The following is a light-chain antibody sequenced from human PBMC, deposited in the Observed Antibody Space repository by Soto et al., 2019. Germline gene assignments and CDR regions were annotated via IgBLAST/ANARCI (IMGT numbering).Light chain of an antibody. V-gene: IGLV1-44*01. CDR3: ASWDDSLTGLV. J-gene: IGLJ3*02. CDR1: SSNIGSNA. Sequence: QAVVTQPPSASGTPGQRVTISCSGSSSNIGSNAISWYQQLPATAPKLLIYSNNRRPSGVPDRFSGSKSGTSASLAITGLQSEDEADYYCASWDDSLTGLVFGGGTKLTVL. CDR2: SNN.